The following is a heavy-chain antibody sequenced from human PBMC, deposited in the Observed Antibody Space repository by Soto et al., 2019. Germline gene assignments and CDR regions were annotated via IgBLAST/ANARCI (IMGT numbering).Heavy chain of an antibody. D-gene: IGHD3-22*01. CDR2: ISGSGGST. J-gene: IGHJ4*02. V-gene: IGHV3-23*01. CDR1: GFTFSSYA. Sequence: WWSLRLSCAASGFTFSSYAMSWFRQAPGKGLEWVSAISGSGGSTYYADSAKGRFTISRDNSKNTLYLQMNSLRAEDTAVYYCAKDEYYYDSSGYYLYWGQGTLVTVSS. CDR3: AKDEYYYDSSGYYLY.